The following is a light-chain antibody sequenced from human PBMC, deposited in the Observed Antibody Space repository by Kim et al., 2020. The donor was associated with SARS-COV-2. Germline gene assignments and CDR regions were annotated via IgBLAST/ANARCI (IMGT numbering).Light chain of an antibody. CDR1: SSDVGSNNY. Sequence: QSIPISSTGTSSDVGSNNYVSWYQQNPGKAPELMIYAVSNRPSGVSNRFSGSKSGNTASLTISGLQAEDEADYYCSSYTRSSTNYVFGTGTKVTVL. CDR2: AVS. V-gene: IGLV2-14*03. CDR3: SSYTRSSTNYV. J-gene: IGLJ1*01.